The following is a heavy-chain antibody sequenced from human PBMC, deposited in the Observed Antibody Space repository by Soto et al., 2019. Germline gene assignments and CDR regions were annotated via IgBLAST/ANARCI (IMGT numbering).Heavy chain of an antibody. V-gene: IGHV3-48*03. CDR3: ARVPDYDFWSGYYTGPAYYGMDV. CDR1: GFTFSSYE. CDR2: ISSSGSTI. J-gene: IGHJ6*02. Sequence: GSLRLSCAASGFTFSSYEMNWVRQAPGKGLEWVSYISSSGSTIYYADSVKGRFTISRDNAKNSLYLQMNSLRAEDTAVYYCARVPDYDFWSGYYTGPAYYGMDVWGQGTTVTVSS. D-gene: IGHD3-3*01.